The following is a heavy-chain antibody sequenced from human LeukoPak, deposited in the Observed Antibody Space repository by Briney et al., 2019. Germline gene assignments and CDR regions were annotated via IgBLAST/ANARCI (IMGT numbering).Heavy chain of an antibody. D-gene: IGHD6-19*01. CDR3: AKDKGSGWDFDS. CDR2: VSGDGSRT. CDR1: RFTFQGYA. V-gene: IGHV3-43*02. Sequence: GGSLRLSCAASRFTFQGYAVHWLRQAPGEGLEWVSLVSGDGSRTKYADSVEGRFTISRDNSKNCLYLQMNSLRTEDTALYYCAKDKGSGWDFDSWGQGTLVTVSS. J-gene: IGHJ4*02.